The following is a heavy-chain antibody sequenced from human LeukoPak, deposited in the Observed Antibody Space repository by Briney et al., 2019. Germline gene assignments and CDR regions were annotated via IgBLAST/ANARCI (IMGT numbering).Heavy chain of an antibody. CDR3: AREGGRSGYYHNYYYYYMDV. V-gene: IGHV3-20*04. J-gene: IGHJ6*03. D-gene: IGHD3-22*01. CDR2: IHWNGGST. CDR1: GFTFDDYG. Sequence: PGGSLRLSCAASGFTFDDYGMSWVRQAPGKGLEWLSGIHWNGGSTGYADSVKGRFTISRDNAKNSLYLQMNSLRAEDTALYYCAREGGRSGYYHNYYYYYMDVWGKGTTVTVSS.